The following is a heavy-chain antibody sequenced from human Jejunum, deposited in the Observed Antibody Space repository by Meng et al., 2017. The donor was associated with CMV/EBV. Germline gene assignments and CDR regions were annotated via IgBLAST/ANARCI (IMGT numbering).Heavy chain of an antibody. J-gene: IGHJ4*02. CDR3: ARVGTLIFGFDA. CDR1: GFIFSNYG. V-gene: IGHV3-30*03. Sequence: CGVFGFIFSNYGMHWVRQAPGNGLEWVAHISYDGSNTYYADSVKGRFTISRDNSKNTMYLQMNSLRAEDTAVYYCARVGTLIFGFDAWGQGTLVTVSS. D-gene: IGHD3/OR15-3a*01. CDR2: ISYDGSNT.